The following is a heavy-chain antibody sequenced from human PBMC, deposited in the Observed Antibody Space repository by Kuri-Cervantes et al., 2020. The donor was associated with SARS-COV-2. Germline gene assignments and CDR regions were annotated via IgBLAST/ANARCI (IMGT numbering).Heavy chain of an antibody. CDR1: GASISGSPHY. V-gene: IGHV4-39*01. Sequence: SETLSLTCSVSGASISGSPHYWDWLRQTPGKGLEWIGSIYYSGSTYYNPSLKSRVTIFVDTSKDQFSLKLSSVTAADTAVYYCRGYSTSSYYYYGMDVWGHGTTVTVSS. CDR2: IYYSGST. CDR3: RGYSTSSYYYYGMDV. D-gene: IGHD6-6*01. J-gene: IGHJ6*02.